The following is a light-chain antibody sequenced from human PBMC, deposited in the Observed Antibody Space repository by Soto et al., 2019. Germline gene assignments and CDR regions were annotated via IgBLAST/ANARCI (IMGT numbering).Light chain of an antibody. Sequence: DIQMTQSPSSLSASVGDRVTITCRASQSISSYLNWYQQKPGKAPKLLIYAASSLQSGVPSRFIGTGSGTDFILTISSLHPAPFAIYSCQQTYSRPPWTFGQGTNVEIK. V-gene: IGKV1-39*01. CDR2: AAS. CDR1: QSISSY. J-gene: IGKJ1*01. CDR3: QQTYSRPPWT.